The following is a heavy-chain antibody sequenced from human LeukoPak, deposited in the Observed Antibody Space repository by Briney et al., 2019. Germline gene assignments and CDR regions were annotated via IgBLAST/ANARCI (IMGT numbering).Heavy chain of an antibody. V-gene: IGHV4-61*02. CDR1: GGSISSSSYY. CDR2: IYTSGST. D-gene: IGHD3-22*01. J-gene: IGHJ4*02. Sequence: SETLSLTCTVSGGSISSSSYYWSWIRQPAGKGLEWIGRIYTSGSTNYNPSLKSRVTMSVDTSKNQFSLKLSSVTAADTAVYYCARDFRSYYYDSSGYFDYWGQGTLVTVSS. CDR3: ARDFRSYYYDSSGYFDY.